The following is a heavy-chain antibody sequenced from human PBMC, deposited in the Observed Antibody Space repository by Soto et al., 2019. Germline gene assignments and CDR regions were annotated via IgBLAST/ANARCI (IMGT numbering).Heavy chain of an antibody. Sequence: PXETLSLTCAVSGSSVSSGTNNWSWIRQPPGQGLEWVGYMYYSASTKYDPSLESLVTTSVDTSKNQFSLKLRSVTAADTAVYYCSTSLHTYYYDSSGYYPFDYWGQGTLVTVSS. CDR3: STSLHTYYYDSSGYYPFDY. CDR2: MYYSAST. D-gene: IGHD3-22*01. V-gene: IGHV4-61*01. CDR1: GSSVSSGTNN. J-gene: IGHJ4*02.